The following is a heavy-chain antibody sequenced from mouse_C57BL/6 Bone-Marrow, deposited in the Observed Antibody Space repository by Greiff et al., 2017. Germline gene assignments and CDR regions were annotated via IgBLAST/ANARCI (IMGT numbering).Heavy chain of an antibody. CDR3: AREGHYYGSSYGFAY. CDR2: INPGSGGT. D-gene: IGHD1-1*01. Sequence: QVQLQQSGAELVRPGPSVKVSCKASGYAFTNYLIEWVKQRPGQGLEWIGVINPGSGGTNYNEKFKGKATLTADKSSSTAYMQLSSLTSEDSAVYFCAREGHYYGSSYGFAYWGQGTLVTVSA. V-gene: IGHV1-54*01. J-gene: IGHJ3*01. CDR1: GYAFTNYL.